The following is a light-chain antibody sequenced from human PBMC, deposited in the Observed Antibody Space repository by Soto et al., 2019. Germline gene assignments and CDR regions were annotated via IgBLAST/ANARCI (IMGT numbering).Light chain of an antibody. CDR3: QQYNNLPPST. CDR1: QSVSSN. V-gene: IGKV3-15*01. J-gene: IGKJ5*01. CDR2: GAS. Sequence: IVETKSPATLSVSTGERATLSCRASQSVSSNLAWYHQKPGQAPRLLIYGASTRATGIPARFSGSGSGTEFTLTISSLQSEDFAVYYCQQYNNLPPSTFGQGTRLEI.